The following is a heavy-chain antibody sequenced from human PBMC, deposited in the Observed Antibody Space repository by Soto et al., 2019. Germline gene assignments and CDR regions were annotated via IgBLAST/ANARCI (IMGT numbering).Heavy chain of an antibody. CDR3: ARDKGLLFACNFDS. Sequence: QVQLVESGGGVVQPRRSLRLSCVASGFIFTSYIVHWVRLAPGKGLEWVSSVSYDGSKTHYADSVKGRFSISRDNSKNTVYLQMNSLRTEDTAVYYCARDKGLLFACNFDSWGQGTLVTVSS. V-gene: IGHV3-30*01. J-gene: IGHJ4*02. CDR2: VSYDGSKT. CDR1: GFIFTSYI. D-gene: IGHD3-16*01.